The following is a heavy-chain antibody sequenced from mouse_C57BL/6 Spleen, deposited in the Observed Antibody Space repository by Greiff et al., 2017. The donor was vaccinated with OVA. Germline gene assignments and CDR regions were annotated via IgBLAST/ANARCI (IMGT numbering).Heavy chain of an antibody. D-gene: IGHD2-4*01. Sequence: EVKLVESGGGLVTPGGSLKLSCAASGFTFSSYTMSWVRQTPEKRLEWVATIRGGGGDTYYPDSMKGRFTITRDNAKNTLYLQMSSLRSDDTALYYCARHQTLYYDYDGCDDWGQGTTLTVSS. CDR2: IRGGGGDT. CDR1: GFTFSSYT. V-gene: IGHV5-9*01. CDR3: ARHQTLYYDYDGCDD. J-gene: IGHJ2*01.